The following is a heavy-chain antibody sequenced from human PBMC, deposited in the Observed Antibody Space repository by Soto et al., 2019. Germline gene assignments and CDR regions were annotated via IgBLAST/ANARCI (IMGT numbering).Heavy chain of an antibody. CDR2: INTTFGDT. CDR3: ARNMDYFYGPGSGNGHGV. Sequence: QVQLVQSGAEVKEPGDSVRVSCEASGYTFTAYYIHWVRQVPGQGLEWMGWINTTFGDTTYAQDFQGRVTMTRDMCISTVYMELSRLTSDDTAIYYCARNMDYFYGPGSGNGHGVWGQGTTVTVFS. V-gene: IGHV1-2*02. D-gene: IGHD3-10*01. J-gene: IGHJ6*02. CDR1: GYTFTAYY.